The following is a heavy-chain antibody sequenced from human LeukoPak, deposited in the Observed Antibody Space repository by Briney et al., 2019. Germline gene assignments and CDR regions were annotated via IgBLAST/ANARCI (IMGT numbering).Heavy chain of an antibody. J-gene: IGHJ6*02. CDR2: ISSSSSTI. CDR1: GFTFSSYS. CDR3: ARSDIDGMDV. D-gene: IGHD5-12*01. V-gene: IGHV3-48*04. Sequence: GGSLRLSCAASGFTFSSYSMNWVRQAPGKGLEWVSYISSSSSTIYYADSVKGRFTISRDNAKNSLYLQMNSLRAEDTAVYYCARSDIDGMDVWGQGTTVAVSS.